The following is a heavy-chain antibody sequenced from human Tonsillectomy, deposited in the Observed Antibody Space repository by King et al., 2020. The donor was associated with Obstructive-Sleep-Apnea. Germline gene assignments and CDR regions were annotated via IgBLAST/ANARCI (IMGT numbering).Heavy chain of an antibody. J-gene: IGHJ4*02. D-gene: IGHD5-12*01. V-gene: IGHV5-10-1*03. CDR3: ARQSGGYDTSDY. Sequence: VQLVESGAEVKKPGESLRISCNGSGYNFAGYWITWVRQVPGKGLEWMGRIDPTGSYTNYSPSFQGHVTFSADNSISTAYLQWSSLKASDTAMYYCARQSGGYDTSDYWGQGTLVTVSS. CDR2: IDPTGSYT. CDR1: GYNFAGYW.